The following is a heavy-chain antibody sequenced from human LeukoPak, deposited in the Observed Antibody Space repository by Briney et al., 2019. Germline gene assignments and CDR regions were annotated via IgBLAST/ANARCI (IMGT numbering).Heavy chain of an antibody. V-gene: IGHV3-23*01. CDR3: AKGLRFLEWLLFTPFDY. J-gene: IGHJ4*02. CDR2: ISGSGGST. D-gene: IGHD3-3*01. CDR1: GFTFSNYE. Sequence: PGGSLRLSCAASGFTFSNYEMSWVRQAPGKGLEWVSAISGSGGSTYYADSVKGRFTISRDNSKNTLYLQMNSLRAEDTAVYYCAKGLRFLEWLLFTPFDYWGQGTLVTVSS.